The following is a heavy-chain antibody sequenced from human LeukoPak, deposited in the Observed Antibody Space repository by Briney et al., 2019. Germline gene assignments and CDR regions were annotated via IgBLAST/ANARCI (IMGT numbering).Heavy chain of an antibody. CDR1: GGSISSSNW. D-gene: IGHD1-26*01. CDR2: IYHSGST. Sequence: PSETLSLTCAVSGGSISSSNWWSWVRQPPGKGLEWIGEIYHSGSTNYNPSLKSRVTISVDKSKNQFSLKLSSVTAADTAVYYCARVLIVGANYYFDYWGQGTLVTVSS. V-gene: IGHV4-4*02. J-gene: IGHJ4*02. CDR3: ARVLIVGANYYFDY.